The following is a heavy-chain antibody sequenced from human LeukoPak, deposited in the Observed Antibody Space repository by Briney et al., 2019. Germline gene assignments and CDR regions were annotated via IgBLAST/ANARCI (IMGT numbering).Heavy chain of an antibody. D-gene: IGHD2-2*01. J-gene: IGHJ4*02. V-gene: IGHV4-59*12. CDR2: IYYSGST. CDR1: GGSISSYY. Sequence: PSETLSLTCTVSGGSISSYYWSWIRQPPGKGLEWIGYIYYSGSTNYNPSLKSRVTISVDRSKNQFSLKLSSVTAADTAVYYCARARKVVPAYFDYWGQGTLVTVSS. CDR3: ARARKVVPAYFDY.